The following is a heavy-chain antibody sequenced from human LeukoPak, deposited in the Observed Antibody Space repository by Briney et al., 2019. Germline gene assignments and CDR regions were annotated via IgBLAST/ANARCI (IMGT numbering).Heavy chain of an antibody. CDR1: GFTFSSYG. CDR3: AKDLYDFWSGFMDV. V-gene: IGHV3-33*06. CDR2: IWYDGSNK. J-gene: IGHJ6*03. D-gene: IGHD3-3*01. Sequence: GGSLRLSCAASGFTFSSYGMHGVRQSPGKGLEWVAVIWYDGSNKYYADSVKGRFTISRDNSKNTLYLQMNSLRAEDTAVYYCAKDLYDFWSGFMDVWGKGTTVTVSS.